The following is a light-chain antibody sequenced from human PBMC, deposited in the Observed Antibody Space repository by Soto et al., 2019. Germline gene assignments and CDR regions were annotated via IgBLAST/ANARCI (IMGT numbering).Light chain of an antibody. Sequence: EIVLTQSPATLSLSPGERATLSCRASQSVSSYLAWYQQKPGQAPRLLIYDASNRATGIPARFSGSGSGTDFTRTISSLEPEDFAVYYCQQRSNWPPRITFGQGTRLEMK. CDR1: QSVSSY. CDR3: QQRSNWPPRIT. CDR2: DAS. J-gene: IGKJ5*01. V-gene: IGKV3-11*01.